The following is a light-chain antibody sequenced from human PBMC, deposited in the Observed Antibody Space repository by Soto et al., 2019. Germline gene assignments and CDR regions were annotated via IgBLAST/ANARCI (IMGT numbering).Light chain of an antibody. V-gene: IGLV2-11*01. CDR3: CSYGGSYTFV. CDR1: SSDVGAYNY. J-gene: IGLJ1*01. CDR2: DIT. Sequence: QSVLTQPRSVSGSPGQSVTISCTGTSSDVGAYNYVSWYQEHPGKAPKLIIYDITERPSGVPGRFSGSKSGNTASLTISGLQAEDEADYYCCSYGGSYTFVFGTGTKLTVL.